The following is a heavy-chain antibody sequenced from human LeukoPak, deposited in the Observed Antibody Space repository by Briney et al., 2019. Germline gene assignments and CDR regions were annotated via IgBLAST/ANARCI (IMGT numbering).Heavy chain of an antibody. J-gene: IGHJ6*03. V-gene: IGHV4-34*01. CDR3: ARGRTLAAAGRYYYYYMDV. CDR1: GGSFSGYY. Sequence: SETLSLTCAVYGGSFSGYYWSWIRQPPGKGLEWIGEINHNGSTNYNPSLKSRVTISVDTSKNQFSLKLSSVTAADTAVYYCARGRTLAAAGRYYYYYMDVWGKGTTVTVSS. CDR2: INHNGST. D-gene: IGHD6-13*01.